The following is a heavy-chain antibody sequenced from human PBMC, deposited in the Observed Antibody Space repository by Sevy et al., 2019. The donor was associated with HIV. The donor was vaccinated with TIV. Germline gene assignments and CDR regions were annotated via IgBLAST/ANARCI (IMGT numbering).Heavy chain of an antibody. Sequence: GGSLRLSCAASGFTFSSYGTHWVRQAPGKGLGWVAVISHDGSNKYYADSVKGRFTISRDNSKDTLYLQMNSLRAEDTAVFYCAKDLPPYYGMDVWGQGTTVTVSS. V-gene: IGHV3-30*18. CDR2: ISHDGSNK. CDR1: GFTFSSYG. J-gene: IGHJ6*02. CDR3: AKDLPPYYGMDV.